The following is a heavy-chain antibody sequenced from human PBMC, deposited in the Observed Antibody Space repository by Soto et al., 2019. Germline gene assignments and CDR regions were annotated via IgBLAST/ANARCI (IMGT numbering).Heavy chain of an antibody. V-gene: IGHV4-30-4*01. CDR2: IYYDVSA. CDR1: GGSINTADYY. CDR3: ARRMRDYGSNYYNWLEP. D-gene: IGHD3-10*01. J-gene: IGHJ5*02. Sequence: PSETLSLTCIVSGGSINTADYYWSWILHPPGKSLEWIVNIYYDVSAFQTPSLRSRVAKSVDTSRNQLSLKLYSVTAADTAVYYCARRMRDYGSNYYNWLEPWGQGALVTVSS.